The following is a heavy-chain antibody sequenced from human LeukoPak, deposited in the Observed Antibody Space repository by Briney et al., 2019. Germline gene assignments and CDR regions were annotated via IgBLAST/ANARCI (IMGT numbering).Heavy chain of an antibody. V-gene: IGHV1-2*02. CDR2: INPNSGGT. CDR1: GYTFTCYY. D-gene: IGHD3/OR15-3a*01. CDR3: ARAWTGYLLQRFDY. J-gene: IGHJ4*02. Sequence: ASVKVSCKASGYTFTCYYMHWVRQAPGQGLEWMGWINPNSGGTDYAQKFQGRVTMTRDTSISTVYMELSRLTSDDTAVYYCARAWTGYLLQRFDYWGQGTLVTVSS.